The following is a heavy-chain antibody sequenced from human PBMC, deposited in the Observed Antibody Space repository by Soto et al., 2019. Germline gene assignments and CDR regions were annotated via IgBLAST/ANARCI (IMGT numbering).Heavy chain of an antibody. CDR3: ARPQNYYDSSGYYLGEHDAFDI. D-gene: IGHD3-22*01. V-gene: IGHV4-39*01. CDR1: GGSISSSSYY. Sequence: QLQLQESGPGLVKPSETLSLTCTVSGGSISSSSYYWGWIRQPPGKGLEWIGSIYYSGSTYYNPSLKSRVTISVDTSKNQVSLKLSSVTAADTAVYYCARPQNYYDSSGYYLGEHDAFDIWGQGTMVTVSS. J-gene: IGHJ3*02. CDR2: IYYSGST.